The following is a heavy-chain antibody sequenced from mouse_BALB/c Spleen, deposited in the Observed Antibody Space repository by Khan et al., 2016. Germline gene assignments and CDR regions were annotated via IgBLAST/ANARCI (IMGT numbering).Heavy chain of an antibody. CDR3: TRSAYGNHPYYAMDY. CDR1: GYSFTRYW. D-gene: IGHD2-1*01. V-gene: IGHV1-61*01. J-gene: IGHJ4*01. Sequence: QVRLQQSGTELVRPGASVKLSCKASGYSFTRYWMNWVKQRPGHGLEWIGMIHPSDSESRLNQKFKDKATLTVDNSSSIAYMQLSSPTSEDSAVYFCTRSAYGNHPYYAMDYWGQGTSVTVSS. CDR2: IHPSDSES.